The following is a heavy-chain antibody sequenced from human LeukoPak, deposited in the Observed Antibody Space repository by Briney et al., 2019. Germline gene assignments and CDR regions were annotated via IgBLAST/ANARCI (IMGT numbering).Heavy chain of an antibody. V-gene: IGHV4-34*01. CDR1: GGSFSGSY. D-gene: IGHD1-7*01. Sequence: SETLSLTCAVYGGSFSGSYWSWIRQPPGKGLEWIGEINHSGSTNYSPSLKSRVTISGDTSKNQLSLKLSSVTAADTAVYYCARFNWNFNWFDPWGQGTLVTVSS. CDR3: ARFNWNFNWFDP. J-gene: IGHJ5*02. CDR2: INHSGST.